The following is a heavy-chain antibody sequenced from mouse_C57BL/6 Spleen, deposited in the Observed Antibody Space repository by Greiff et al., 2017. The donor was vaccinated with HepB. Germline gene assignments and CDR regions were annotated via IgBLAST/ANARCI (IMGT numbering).Heavy chain of an antibody. Sequence: VQLQESGAELVKPGASVKISCKASGYAFSSYWMNWVKQRPGKGLEWIGQIYPGDGDTNYNGKFKGKATLTADKSSSTAYMQLSSLTSEDSAVYFCARWGELGGGAMDYWGQGTSVTVSS. J-gene: IGHJ4*01. D-gene: IGHD4-1*01. V-gene: IGHV1-80*01. CDR3: ARWGELGGGAMDY. CDR1: GYAFSSYW. CDR2: IYPGDGDT.